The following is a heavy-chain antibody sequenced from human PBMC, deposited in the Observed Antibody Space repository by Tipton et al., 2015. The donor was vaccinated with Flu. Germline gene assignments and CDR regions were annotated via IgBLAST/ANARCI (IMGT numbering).Heavy chain of an antibody. J-gene: IGHJ4*02. D-gene: IGHD6-6*01. V-gene: IGHV4-39*07. CDR2: IYYSGST. CDR3: AREGRREQLALDY. CDR1: GDSISSSSYY. Sequence: LRLSCTVSGDSISSSSYYWGWIRQPPGKGPEWIGSIYYSGSTYYNPSLKSRVTISVDTSKNQFSLKLSSVTAADTAVYYCAREGRREQLALDYWGQGTLVTVSS.